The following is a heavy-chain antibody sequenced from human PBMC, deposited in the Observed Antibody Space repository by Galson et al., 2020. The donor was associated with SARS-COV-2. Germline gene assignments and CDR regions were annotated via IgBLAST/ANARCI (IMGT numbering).Heavy chain of an antibody. CDR2: IYYSGST. J-gene: IGHJ3*02. CDR1: GDSISSSSYY. Sequence: SETLSLTCTVSGDSISSSSYYWGWIRQPPGKGLEWIGSIYYSGSTYYNPSLKSRVTISVDTSKNQFSLKLSSVTAADTAVYYCARHGIGGGSYWDRFAFDIWGQGTMVTVSS. CDR3: ARHGIGGGSYWDRFAFDI. V-gene: IGHV4-39*01. D-gene: IGHD1-26*01.